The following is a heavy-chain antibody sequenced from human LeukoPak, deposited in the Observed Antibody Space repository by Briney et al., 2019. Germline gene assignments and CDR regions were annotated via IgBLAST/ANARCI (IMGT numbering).Heavy chain of an antibody. CDR3: ARVRAVADLDY. CDR2: ISYDGSNK. CDR1: GFTFSSYG. V-gene: IGHV3-30*03. Sequence: GGSLRLSCAASGFTFSSYGMHWVRQAPGKGLEWVAVISYDGSNKYYADSVKGRFTISRDNSKNTLYLQMNSLRAEDTAVYYCARVRAVADLDYWGQGTLVTVSS. J-gene: IGHJ4*02. D-gene: IGHD6-19*01.